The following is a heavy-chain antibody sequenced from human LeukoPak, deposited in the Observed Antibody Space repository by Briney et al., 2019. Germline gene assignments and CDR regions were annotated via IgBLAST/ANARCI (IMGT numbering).Heavy chain of an antibody. D-gene: IGHD3-10*01. Sequence: QTGGSLRLSCAASGFTFSGHWMSWVRQGLGKGLEWVANIKQDGSETYYVDSVKGRFTISRDNAKNSLYLQMNSLRAEDTAVYYCARSNREFASGTGDFWGQGTLVTVSS. V-gene: IGHV3-7*05. CDR2: IKQDGSET. CDR3: ARSNREFASGTGDF. J-gene: IGHJ4*02. CDR1: GFTFSGHW.